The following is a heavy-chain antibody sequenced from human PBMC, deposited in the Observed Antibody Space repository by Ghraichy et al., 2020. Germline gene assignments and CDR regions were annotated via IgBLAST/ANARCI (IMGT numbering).Heavy chain of an antibody. J-gene: IGHJ4*02. CDR1: GYSISSGYY. V-gene: IGHV4-38-2*02. CDR3: ARDLGSSWHMD. Sequence: SCTVSGYSISSGYYWGWIRQPPGKGLEWIGSIYHSGSTYYNPSLKSRVTISVDTSKNQFSLKLSSVTAADTAVYYCARDLGSSWHMDWGQGTLVTVSS. D-gene: IGHD6-13*01. CDR2: IYHSGST.